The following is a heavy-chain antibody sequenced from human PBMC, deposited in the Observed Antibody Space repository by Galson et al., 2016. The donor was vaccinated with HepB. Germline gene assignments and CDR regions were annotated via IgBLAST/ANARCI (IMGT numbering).Heavy chain of an antibody. CDR1: GLSFHTYS. J-gene: IGHJ4*02. CDR2: ISSSSSYI. D-gene: IGHD3-3*01. Sequence: SLRLSCAASGLSFHTYSTNWVRQAPGKGLEWVSSISSSSSYIYYADSVKGRFSISRDNAKKSLFLQMNSLRVEDTAVYYCATVPILGAVARYLDYWGQGTLVTVSS. V-gene: IGHV3-21*01. CDR3: ATVPILGAVARYLDY.